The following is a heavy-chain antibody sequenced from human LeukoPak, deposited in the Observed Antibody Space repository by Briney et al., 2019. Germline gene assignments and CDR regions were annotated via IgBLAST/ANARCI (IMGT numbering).Heavy chain of an antibody. Sequence: SETLSLTRTVSGGSVSSSNYYWGWIRQPPGRGLEWIGSISYSGSTYYNPSLKSRVTISVDTSKNQFSLKLSSVTAADTAVYYCAREGVVAIDYWGQGTLVTVSS. CDR3: AREGVVAIDY. CDR1: GGSVSSSNYY. J-gene: IGHJ4*02. D-gene: IGHD3-22*01. V-gene: IGHV4-39*07. CDR2: ISYSGST.